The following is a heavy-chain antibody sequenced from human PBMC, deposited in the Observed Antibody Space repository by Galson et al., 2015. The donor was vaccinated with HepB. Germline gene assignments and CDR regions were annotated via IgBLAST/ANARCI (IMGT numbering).Heavy chain of an antibody. V-gene: IGHV4-61*01. CDR3: ARIPRGWNYYYGMDV. J-gene: IGHJ6*02. D-gene: IGHD1-1*01. CDR2: IYYSGST. Sequence: LSLTCTVFGGSVRSFSYYWSWTRQPPGKGLEWIGYIYYSGSTNYNPSLKSRVTISVDTSNNQFSLKVSSVTAADTAVYYCARIPRGWNYYYGMDVWGQGTTVTVSS. CDR1: GGSVRSFSYY.